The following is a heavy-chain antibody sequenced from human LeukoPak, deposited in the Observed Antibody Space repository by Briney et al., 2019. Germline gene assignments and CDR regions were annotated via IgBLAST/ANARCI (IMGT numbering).Heavy chain of an antibody. CDR3: TTDPHTYCTNGVCYKVDY. Sequence: GGSLRLSCAASGFTFSNAWMSWVRQAPGKGLEWVGRIKSKTDGGTTDYAAPAKGRFTISRDDSKNTLYLQMNSLKTEDTAVYYCTTDPHTYCTNGVCYKVDYWGQGTLVTVSS. D-gene: IGHD2-8*01. CDR2: IKSKTDGGTT. V-gene: IGHV3-15*01. J-gene: IGHJ4*02. CDR1: GFTFSNAW.